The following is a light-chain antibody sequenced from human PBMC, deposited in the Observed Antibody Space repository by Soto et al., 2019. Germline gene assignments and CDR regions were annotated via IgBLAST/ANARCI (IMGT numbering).Light chain of an antibody. CDR2: DAS. J-gene: IGKJ1*01. Sequence: EIVMTQSPATLSVSPGERATLSCRASQSVITNLAWYQQKPGQAPRLLIYDASNRATGIPARFSGXGSGKDLNTNITRLEPEDFAMYYCQQYSSSRTFGQGTKVAIK. CDR3: QQYSSSRT. V-gene: IGKV3D-15*01. CDR1: QSVITN.